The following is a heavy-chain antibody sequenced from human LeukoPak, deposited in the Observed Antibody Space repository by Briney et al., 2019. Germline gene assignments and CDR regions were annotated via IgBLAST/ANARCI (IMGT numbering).Heavy chain of an antibody. Sequence: GGSPRLSCAASGFTFSTYYMNWVRQAPGKGLEWVSFITGSSSYIYYTDSVKGRFTISRDNAKNSLFLQMNSLRDEDTAVYYCASGFSSSPYFDYWGQGTLVTVSS. J-gene: IGHJ4*02. CDR1: GFTFSTYY. D-gene: IGHD6-6*01. V-gene: IGHV3-21*01. CDR3: ASGFSSSPYFDY. CDR2: ITGSSSYI.